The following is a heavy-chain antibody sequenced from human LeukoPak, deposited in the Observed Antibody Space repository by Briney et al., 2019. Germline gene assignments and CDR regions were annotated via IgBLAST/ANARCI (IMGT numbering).Heavy chain of an antibody. J-gene: IGHJ3*02. V-gene: IGHV4-4*07. D-gene: IGHD1-26*01. CDR3: ARSKHGIVGARGAFDI. CDR1: GGSISSYY. CDR2: IYTSGST. Sequence: SETLSLTCTVSGGSISSYYWSWIRQPAGKGLEWIGRIYTSGSTNYNPSLKSRVTMSVDTSKNQFSLKLSSVTAADTAVYYCARSKHGIVGARGAFDIWGQGTMVTVSS.